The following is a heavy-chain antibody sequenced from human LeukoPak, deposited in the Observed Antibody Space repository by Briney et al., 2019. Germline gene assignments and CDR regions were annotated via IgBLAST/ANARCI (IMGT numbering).Heavy chain of an antibody. CDR1: GGSISSSSYY. CDR2: IYYSGST. D-gene: IGHD6-19*01. Sequence: PSETLSLTCTVSGGSISSSSYYWGWIRQPPGKGLEWIGSIYYSGSTYYNPSPKSRVTISVDTSKNQFSLNLRSVTAADTAVYYCARRSVAAPPGYFDYWGQGTLVTVSS. V-gene: IGHV4-39*01. J-gene: IGHJ4*02. CDR3: ARRSVAAPPGYFDY.